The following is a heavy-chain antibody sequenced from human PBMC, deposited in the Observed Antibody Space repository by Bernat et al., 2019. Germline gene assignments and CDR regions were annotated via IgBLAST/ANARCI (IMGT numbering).Heavy chain of an antibody. CDR2: ISGSGGST. Sequence: EVQLLESGGGLVQPGGSLRLSCAASGFTFSSYAMSWFRQAPGKGLEWVSAISGSGGSTYYADSVKGRFTISRDNSKNTLYLQMSSMRAEDTAVYYCAKVPTADYYYYYMDVWGKGTTVTVS. CDR3: AKVPTADYYYYYMDV. J-gene: IGHJ6*03. V-gene: IGHV3-23*01. D-gene: IGHD2-21*02. CDR1: GFTFSSYA.